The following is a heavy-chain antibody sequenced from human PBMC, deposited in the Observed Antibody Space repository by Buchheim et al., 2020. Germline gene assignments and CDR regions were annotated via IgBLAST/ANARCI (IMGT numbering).Heavy chain of an antibody. CDR2: IWYDGSNK. CDR1: GFTFSSYG. Sequence: QVQLVESGGGVVQPGRSLRLSCAASGFTFSSYGMHWVRQAPGKGLEWVAVIWYDGSNKYYADSVKGRFTISRDNSKNTLYLQMNSLRAEDTAVYYCARVDLGAVYAYSPSFGIWGQGT. J-gene: IGHJ3*02. V-gene: IGHV3-33*01. D-gene: IGHD3-16*01. CDR3: ARVDLGAVYAYSPSFGI.